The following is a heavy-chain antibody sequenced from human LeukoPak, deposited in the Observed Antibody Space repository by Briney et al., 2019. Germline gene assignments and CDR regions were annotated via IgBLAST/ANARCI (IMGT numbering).Heavy chain of an antibody. D-gene: IGHD3-3*02. CDR2: IYTSGST. CDR3: ARRSPIYDAFDI. CDR1: GGSISTTSYY. J-gene: IGHJ3*02. Sequence: ASQTLSLTCTVSGGSISTTSYYWSWIRQPAGKGLEWIGRIYTSGSTDYNPSLKSRVTISGDASKNQFSLKLSSVTAADTAMYYCARRSPIYDAFDIWGQGTMVTVSS. V-gene: IGHV4-61*02.